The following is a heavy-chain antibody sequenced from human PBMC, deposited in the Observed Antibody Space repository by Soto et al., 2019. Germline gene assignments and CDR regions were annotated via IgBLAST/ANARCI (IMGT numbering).Heavy chain of an antibody. CDR2: ISHDGKDK. CDR3: ASGEGRNGHDTRFD. Sequence: QMQLVESGGGVVQPGRSLRVSCATSGFAFSYYGIHWVRQAPGKGLEWVADISHDGKDKWYADSVKGRFTISRDNSENTLYLQMNGLRSEDTAVYFCASGEGRNGHDTRFDWGQGTLVTVSS. V-gene: IGHV3-30*03. CDR1: GFAFSYYG. J-gene: IGHJ4*02. D-gene: IGHD3-10*01.